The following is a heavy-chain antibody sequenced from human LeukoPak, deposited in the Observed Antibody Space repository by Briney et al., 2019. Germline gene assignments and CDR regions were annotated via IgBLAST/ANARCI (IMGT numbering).Heavy chain of an antibody. CDR1: GFTFSSYS. CDR2: ISSSSSHI. V-gene: IGHV3-21*01. Sequence: GGSLRFSCAASGFTFSSYSMNWVRQAPGKGLEWVSSISSSSSHIYYADSVKGRFTISRDNAKNSLYLQMNSLRAEDTAVYYCARDRAAAGIFDYWGQGALVTVSS. D-gene: IGHD6-13*01. CDR3: ARDRAAAGIFDY. J-gene: IGHJ4*02.